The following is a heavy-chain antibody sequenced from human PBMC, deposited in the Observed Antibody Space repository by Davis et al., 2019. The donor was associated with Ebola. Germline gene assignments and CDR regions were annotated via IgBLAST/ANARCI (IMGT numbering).Heavy chain of an antibody. Sequence: GESLKISCAASGFTFSSYSMNWVRQAPGKGLEWVSYISSSSSTIYYADSVKGRFTISRDNAKNSLYLQMNSLRDEDTAVYYCARAAGYSSGWCPDYWGQGTLVTVSS. CDR2: ISSSSSTI. V-gene: IGHV3-48*02. CDR1: GFTFSSYS. J-gene: IGHJ4*02. CDR3: ARAAGYSSGWCPDY. D-gene: IGHD6-19*01.